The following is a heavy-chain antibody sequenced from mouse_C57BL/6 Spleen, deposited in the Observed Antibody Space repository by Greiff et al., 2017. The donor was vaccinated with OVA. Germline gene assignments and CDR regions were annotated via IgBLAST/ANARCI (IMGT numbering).Heavy chain of an antibody. CDR1: GYAFSSSW. Sequence: QVQLQQSGPELVKPGASVKISCKASGYAFSSSWMNWVKQRPGKGLEWIGRIYPGDGDTNYNGKFKGKATLTADKSSSTAYMQLSSLTSEDSAVYFCASPSHGGAMDYWGQGTSVTVSS. CDR3: ASPSHGGAMDY. V-gene: IGHV1-82*01. CDR2: IYPGDGDT. J-gene: IGHJ4*01.